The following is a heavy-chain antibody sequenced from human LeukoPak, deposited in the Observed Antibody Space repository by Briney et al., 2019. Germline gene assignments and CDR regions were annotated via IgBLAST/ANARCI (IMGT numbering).Heavy chain of an antibody. J-gene: IGHJ5*01. CDR3: VRQKYYDSAYYYSFDS. CDR1: GFTFSSYS. D-gene: IGHD3-22*01. V-gene: IGHV3-20*04. CDR2: INWNGGNI. Sequence: GGSLRLSCAASGFTFSSYSMNWVRQAPGKGLEWVSGINWNGGNIGYADSVKGRFSVSRDNGKQVLYMEMNNLRVEDTALYYCVRQKYYDSAYYYSFDSWGQGTLVTVSA.